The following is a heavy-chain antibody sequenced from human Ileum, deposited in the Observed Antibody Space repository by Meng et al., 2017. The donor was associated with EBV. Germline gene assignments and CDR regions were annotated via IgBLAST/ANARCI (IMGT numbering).Heavy chain of an antibody. J-gene: IGHJ4*02. CDR3: ARDLRVGGAFDY. D-gene: IGHD1-26*01. CDR1: GASVTSSGYY. Sequence: QVHLQQSGPGLGGPSATLSLTCTVSGASVTSSGYYWSWLRQSPGKGLEWLGYVNYNGDSTYNPSLKSRVTIFIDTSKKQFYLNLTSATAADTAIYYCARDLRVGGAFDYWGQGTLVTVSS. CDR2: VNYNGDS. V-gene: IGHV4-61*08.